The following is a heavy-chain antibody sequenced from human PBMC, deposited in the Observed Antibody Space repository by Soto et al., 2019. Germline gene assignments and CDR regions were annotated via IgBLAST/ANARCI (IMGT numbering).Heavy chain of an antibody. CDR2: IIPIFGTA. CDR3: ARPDSPGYDSSSSYHYYGMDV. D-gene: IGHD6-6*01. CDR1: GGTFSSYA. J-gene: IGHJ6*02. Sequence: QVQLVQSGAEVKKPGSSVKVSCKASGGTFSSYAISWVRQAPGQGLEWMGGIIPIFGTANYAQKFQGRVTITADESTSTAYMELSSLRSEDTAVYYCARPDSPGYDSSSSYHYYGMDVWGQGTTVTVSS. V-gene: IGHV1-69*01.